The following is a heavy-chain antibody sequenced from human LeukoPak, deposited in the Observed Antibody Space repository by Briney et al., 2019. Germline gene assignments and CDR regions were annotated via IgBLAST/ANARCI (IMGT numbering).Heavy chain of an antibody. CDR1: GFTSSSYA. CDR2: ISGSGGST. CDR3: YSTLVVVAATAAFDI. V-gene: IGHV3-23*01. D-gene: IGHD2-15*01. Sequence: GGSLRLSCAASGFTSSSYAMSWVRQAPGKGLEWVSAISGSGGSTYYADSVKGRFTISRDNSKNTLYLQMNSLRAEDTAVYYCYSTLVVVAATAAFDIWGQGTMVTVSS. J-gene: IGHJ3*02.